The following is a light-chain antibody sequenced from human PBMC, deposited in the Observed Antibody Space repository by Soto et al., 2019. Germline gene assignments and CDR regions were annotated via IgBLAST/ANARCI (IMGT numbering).Light chain of an antibody. CDR1: QSIRNW. CDR2: GAS. V-gene: IGKV1-5*01. Sequence: DIQMTQSPSTLSASVGDRVTITCRASQSIRNWLAWYQDKPGKAPKLLIYGASGLDSGVRSRFSGSGSGTEFTLPIGGLRPDDFATYSCQHYNAFPWPFGQGTKVEIK. J-gene: IGKJ1*01. CDR3: QHYNAFPWP.